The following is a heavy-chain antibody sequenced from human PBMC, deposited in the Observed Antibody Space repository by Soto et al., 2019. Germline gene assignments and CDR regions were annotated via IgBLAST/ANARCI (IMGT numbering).Heavy chain of an antibody. V-gene: IGHV4-39*01. CDR1: GGSLSSSIYY. CDR3: ASAPVIDNFDS. D-gene: IGHD3-9*01. Sequence: QLQLQESGPGLVKPSETLSLTCTVSGGSLSSSIYYWGWIRQPPGKGLEWIGSIFYNGNTYYNPSLKSRVTISLDTSQNRFSLRLSSVTAADTAVYYCASAPVIDNFDSWGQGTLVTVSS. CDR2: IFYNGNT. J-gene: IGHJ4*02.